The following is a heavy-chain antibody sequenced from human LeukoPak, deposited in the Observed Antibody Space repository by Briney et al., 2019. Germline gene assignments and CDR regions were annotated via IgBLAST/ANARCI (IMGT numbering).Heavy chain of an antibody. CDR3: ARDRIAVAGMGAFQH. V-gene: IGHV3-30-3*01. D-gene: IGHD6-19*01. J-gene: IGHJ1*01. CDR2: ISNDGTNE. Sequence: PERSLRLSCAASRFTFSTYAMHWVRQAPGKGLEWVAGISNDGTNEDHADSVKGRFTISRDNSKNTLYLQMNSLRAEDTAIYYCARDRIAVAGMGAFQHWGQGTLVTVSS. CDR1: RFTFSTYA.